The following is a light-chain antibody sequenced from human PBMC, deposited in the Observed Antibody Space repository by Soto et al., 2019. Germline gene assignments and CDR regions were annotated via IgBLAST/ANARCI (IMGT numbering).Light chain of an antibody. CDR3: QQYGSSPPWT. Sequence: EIVLTQSPGTLSLSPGERATLSCRASQSVCSSSLVWYQQKPGQAPRLLIFGASSRATGIPDRFSGSGSGTDFTLTISRLEPEDFAVYYCQQYGSSPPWTFGQGTKVEVK. CDR2: GAS. V-gene: IGKV3-20*01. CDR1: QSVCSSS. J-gene: IGKJ1*01.